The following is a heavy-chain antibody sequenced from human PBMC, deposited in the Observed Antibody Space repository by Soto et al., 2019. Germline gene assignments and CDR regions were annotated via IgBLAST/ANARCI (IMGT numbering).Heavy chain of an antibody. CDR1: GGSINSGTFY. Sequence: QVQLQESGPGLVKPSQTLSLTCTVSGGSINSGTFYWTWIRQPPGKGLEWIGYIYKSGTTYFHPSLRGRVTMSLDTSKNQSSLNLTSVTAADTAVYYCARADFTCLHFWGQGSLVTVSS. V-gene: IGHV4-31*03. CDR3: ARADFTCLHF. D-gene: IGHD2-21*01. CDR2: IYKSGTT. J-gene: IGHJ4*02.